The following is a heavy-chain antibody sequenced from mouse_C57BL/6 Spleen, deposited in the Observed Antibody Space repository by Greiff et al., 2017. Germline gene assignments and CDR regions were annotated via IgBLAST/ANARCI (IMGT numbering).Heavy chain of an antibody. J-gene: IGHJ3*01. V-gene: IGHV1-42*01. Sequence: EVKLVESGPDLVKPGASLKISCKASGYSFTGYYMNWVKQTPEKSLEWIGEINPSTGGTTYNQKFKAQVTLSVDKAHSTVFMQLKSLTSEDSAFYYCARKDGYYGGFAYWGQGTLVTVSA. CDR1: GYSFTGYY. CDR3: ARKDGYYGGFAY. CDR2: INPSTGGT. D-gene: IGHD2-3*01.